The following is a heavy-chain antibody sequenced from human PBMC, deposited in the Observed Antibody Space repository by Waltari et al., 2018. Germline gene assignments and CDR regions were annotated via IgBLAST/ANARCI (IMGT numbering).Heavy chain of an antibody. D-gene: IGHD5-12*01. CDR3: ARDPTGGRDGYNYGFDY. CDR1: GGSLSSYF. V-gene: IGHV4-59*01. J-gene: IGHJ4*02. Sequence: QVQLQESGPGLVKPSETLSLTCTVPGGSLSSYFWSWTRPPPGKGLEWIGYIYYSGSTNYNPSLKSRVTISVDTSKNQFSLKLSSVTAADTAVYYCARDPTGGRDGYNYGFDYWGQGTLVTVSS. CDR2: IYYSGST.